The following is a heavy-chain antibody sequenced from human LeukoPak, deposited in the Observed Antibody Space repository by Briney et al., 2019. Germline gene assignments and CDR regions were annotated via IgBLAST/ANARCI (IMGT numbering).Heavy chain of an antibody. CDR3: ARLRFGRTSFDY. Sequence: SETLSLTCTVSDGSISSYYWSWIRQPPGKGLEWIGYIYYSGSTNYNPSLKSRVTISVDTSKNQFSLKLSSVTAADTAVYYCARLRFGRTSFDYWGQGTLVTVSS. V-gene: IGHV4-59*08. CDR1: DGSISSYY. CDR2: IYYSGST. D-gene: IGHD3-10*01. J-gene: IGHJ4*02.